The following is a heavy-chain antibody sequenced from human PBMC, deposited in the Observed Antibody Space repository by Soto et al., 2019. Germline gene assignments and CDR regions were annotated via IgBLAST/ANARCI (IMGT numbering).Heavy chain of an antibody. J-gene: IGHJ4*02. Sequence: PGESLKISGRCSGYTFSNFCIALVLHLPGKGLEWMGIIYPGDHETRYSPSFHGKVTISADKSINTAYLQWSSLEASDSAFYYCARSPRSSPYFDYWGQGALVTVSS. D-gene: IGHD6-13*01. CDR1: GYTFSNFC. CDR2: IYPGDHET. V-gene: IGHV5-51*01. CDR3: ARSPRSSPYFDY.